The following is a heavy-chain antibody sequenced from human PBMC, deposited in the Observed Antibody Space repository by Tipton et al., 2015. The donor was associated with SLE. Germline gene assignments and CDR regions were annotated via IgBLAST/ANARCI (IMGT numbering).Heavy chain of an antibody. J-gene: IGHJ4*02. D-gene: IGHD6-13*01. CDR3: AKDTTPVIAAADTFDY. CDR1: GFTFDDYA. V-gene: IGHV3-9*01. CDR2: ISWNSGSI. Sequence: RSLRLSCAASGFTFDDYAMHWVRQAPGKGLEWVSGISWNSGSIGYADSVKGRFTISRDNAKNSLYLQMNSLRAEDTALYYCAKDTTPVIAAADTFDYWGQGTLVTVSS.